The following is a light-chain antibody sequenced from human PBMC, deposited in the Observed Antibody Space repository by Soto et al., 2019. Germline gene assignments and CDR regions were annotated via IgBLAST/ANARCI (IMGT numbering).Light chain of an antibody. CDR1: QSVSSY. Sequence: DIQMTQSPSPLSASVGDRVDITCLTSQSVSSYLNWYQAKPGKAPNLLIYHASKLAKGVTSRFSGSGSGTDFSFIITSLQREDLATYYCQQYYGLPPLTFGQGTRLEIK. J-gene: IGKJ5*01. V-gene: IGKV1-33*01. CDR2: HAS. CDR3: QQYYGLPPLT.